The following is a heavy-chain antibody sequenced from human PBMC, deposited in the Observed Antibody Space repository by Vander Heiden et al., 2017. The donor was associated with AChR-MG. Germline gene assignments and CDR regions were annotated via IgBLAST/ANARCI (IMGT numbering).Heavy chain of an antibody. CDR1: AFPLRSYS. Sequence: EVQLVASGGGLVQPGGSLGLSCAASAFPLRSYSMPWVRQAPGKVQERVANINQDGSQQYYVDSVEGRFIISRDNAKNTLYLQMNSLRDEDTAVYYCAKGYRDFDYWGQGTLVTVSS. CDR3: AKGYRDFDY. D-gene: IGHD2-2*01. J-gene: IGHJ4*02. V-gene: IGHV3-7*01. CDR2: INQDGSQQ.